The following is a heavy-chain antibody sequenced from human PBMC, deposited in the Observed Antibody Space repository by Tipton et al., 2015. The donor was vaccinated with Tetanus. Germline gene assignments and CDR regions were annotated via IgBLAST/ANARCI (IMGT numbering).Heavy chain of an antibody. Sequence: PGLVKPSETLSLTCTVFGGSVSSGSYYWAWIRQPPGKGLEYIGYILYGASTHYNPSLKSRVTVSADPSQNQFSLKLNSVTAADTAVYYCARIHDFLSGHFDFWGQGTLVTVSS. V-gene: IGHV4-61*01. CDR2: ILYGAST. J-gene: IGHJ4*02. CDR3: ARIHDFLSGHFDF. CDR1: GGSVSSGSYY. D-gene: IGHD3-3*01.